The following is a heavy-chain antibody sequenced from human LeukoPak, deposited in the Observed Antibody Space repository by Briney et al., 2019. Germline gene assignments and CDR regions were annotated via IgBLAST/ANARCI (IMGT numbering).Heavy chain of an antibody. Sequence: GGSLRLSCTASGFTFNNAWMHWVRQAPGKGLVWVARINTNGSPTQYADSVKGRFTISRDNAKTTLYLQMNSLRDEDTAVYYCAGDLISGSGSLGYWGQGTLVTVSS. D-gene: IGHD3-10*01. J-gene: IGHJ4*02. CDR2: INTNGSPT. V-gene: IGHV3-74*01. CDR1: GFTFNNAW. CDR3: AGDLISGSGSLGY.